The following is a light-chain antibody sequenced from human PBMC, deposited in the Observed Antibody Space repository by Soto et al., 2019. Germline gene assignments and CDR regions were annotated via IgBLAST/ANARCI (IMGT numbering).Light chain of an antibody. J-gene: IGLJ1*01. CDR2: EIN. Sequence: QSALTQPPSASGSPGQPVTISCTGTSSDVGAYDYVSWYQQHPGKAPKLMIYEINKRPSGVPDRFSGSKSGNTASLTVSGLQAEDEADYYCSSSAGSNNFPYVFGTGTKLTVL. CDR3: SSSAGSNNFPYV. V-gene: IGLV2-8*01. CDR1: SSDVGAYDY.